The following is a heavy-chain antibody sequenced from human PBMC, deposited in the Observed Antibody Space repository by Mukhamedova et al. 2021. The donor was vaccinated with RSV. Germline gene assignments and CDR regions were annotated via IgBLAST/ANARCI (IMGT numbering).Heavy chain of an antibody. D-gene: IGHD2-15*01. V-gene: IGHV2-5*01. CDR3: AHNLGYCSGGSCPDYFDY. Sequence: GKALEWLALIYWNDDKRYSPSLKSRLTITKDTSKNQVVLTMTKMDPVDTATYYCAHNLGYCSGGSCPDYFDYWGQGTLVTVSS. J-gene: IGHJ4*02. CDR2: IYWNDDK.